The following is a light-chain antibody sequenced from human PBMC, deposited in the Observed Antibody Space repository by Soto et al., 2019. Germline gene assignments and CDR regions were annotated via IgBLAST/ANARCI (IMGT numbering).Light chain of an antibody. CDR2: GAS. Sequence: EIVLTHSPGTLSLSPCERATLSFSASQSLSSNFLAWYQQKPGQPPRLLIYGASTRATGVPARFSGSGSGTEFTLTISSLQSEDFAVYYCQQYHSWPPLTFGGGTKV. CDR3: QQYHSWPPLT. V-gene: IGKV3-15*01. CDR1: QSLSSN. J-gene: IGKJ4*01.